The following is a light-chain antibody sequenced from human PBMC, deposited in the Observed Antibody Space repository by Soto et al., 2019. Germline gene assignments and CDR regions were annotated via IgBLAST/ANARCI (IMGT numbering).Light chain of an antibody. J-gene: IGLJ2*01. Sequence: QSVLTQPPSVSGAPGQRVTISCTGSSSNIGAGYDVHWYQQLPETAPKLLIYGNSNRPSGVPDRFSVSKSGTSASLAITGLQAEDEADYYCQSYDSRLSGSVFGGGTKVTVL. CDR1: SSNIGAGYD. CDR2: GNS. V-gene: IGLV1-40*01. CDR3: QSYDSRLSGSV.